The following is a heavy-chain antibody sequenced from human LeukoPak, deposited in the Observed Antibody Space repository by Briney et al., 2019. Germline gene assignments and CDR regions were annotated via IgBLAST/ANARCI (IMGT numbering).Heavy chain of an antibody. V-gene: IGHV3-7*01. CDR3: ASPRGEDYGYFDY. J-gene: IGHJ4*02. D-gene: IGHD4-17*01. CDR1: GFTFSSYW. CDR2: IKQGGSEK. Sequence: GGSLRLSCAASGFTFSSYWMSWVRQAPGKGLEWVANIKQGGSEKYYVDSVKGRFTISRDNAKNSLYLQMNSLRAEDTAVYYCASPRGEDYGYFDYWGQGTLVTVSS.